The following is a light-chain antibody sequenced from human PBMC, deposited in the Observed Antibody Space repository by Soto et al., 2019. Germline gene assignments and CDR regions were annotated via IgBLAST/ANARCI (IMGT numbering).Light chain of an antibody. V-gene: IGKV3-11*01. J-gene: IGKJ4*01. CDR1: QSVYTY. CDR2: DVS. Sequence: EIVLTQSPVTLSLSPGERATLSCRASQSVYTYLAWYQQKPGQAPRLLIYDVSNRATGIPARFSGSGSGTDFTLTISSLEPEDFAVYYCQQRSNWLVTFGGGTKVEIK. CDR3: QQRSNWLVT.